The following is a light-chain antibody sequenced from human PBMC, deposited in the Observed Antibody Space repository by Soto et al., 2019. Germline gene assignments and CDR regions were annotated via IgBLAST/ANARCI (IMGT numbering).Light chain of an antibody. CDR1: STDIGGYDY. V-gene: IGLV2-14*01. Sequence: SVRTQPASVSGSPGQSITISCTGTSTDIGGYDYVSWYQHHPSKTPKLLIYEVSNRPLGVSNRFAGSKSDNTASLTISGLQTEGEADYYCSSYTDTYTFVFGTGTKVTVL. CDR3: SSYTDTYTFV. CDR2: EVS. J-gene: IGLJ1*01.